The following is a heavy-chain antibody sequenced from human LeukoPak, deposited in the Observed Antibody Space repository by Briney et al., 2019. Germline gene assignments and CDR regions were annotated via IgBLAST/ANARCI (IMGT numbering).Heavy chain of an antibody. J-gene: IGHJ1*01. Sequence: SETLSLTCTVSDGSISGYYWSWIRQPPGKGLEWIGYIYYSGSTNYNPSLKSRVTISVDTSKNQFSLKLSSVTAADTAVYYCARVGVAGYFQHWGQGTLVTVSS. CDR1: DGSISGYY. CDR3: ARVGVAGYFQH. CDR2: IYYSGST. V-gene: IGHV4-59*01. D-gene: IGHD1-26*01.